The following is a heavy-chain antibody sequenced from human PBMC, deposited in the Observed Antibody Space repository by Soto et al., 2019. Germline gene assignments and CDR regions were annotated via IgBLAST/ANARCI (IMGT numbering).Heavy chain of an antibody. Sequence: GGSLRLSCAVSGFTVSSSYMNWVRQAPGKGLEWVSFIYSGGNTYYADSVKGRFTISRDNSKNMLYLQMNSLRVEDTAVYYCAREVRVRGFAFDIWGQGTMVTVSS. J-gene: IGHJ3*02. D-gene: IGHD3-3*01. CDR1: GFTVSSSY. V-gene: IGHV3-66*01. CDR3: AREVRVRGFAFDI. CDR2: IYSGGNT.